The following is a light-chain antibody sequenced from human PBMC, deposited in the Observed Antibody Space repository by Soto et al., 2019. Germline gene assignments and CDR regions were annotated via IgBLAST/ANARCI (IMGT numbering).Light chain of an antibody. J-gene: IGKJ1*01. CDR3: QQYDSSPWT. CDR2: GAS. CDR1: QSVSSSF. V-gene: IGKV3-20*01. Sequence: EIVLTQSAGTLSLSPGERATLSFRASQSVSSSFLAWYQQKPGQAPRLLIYGASSRATGIPDRFSGSGSGTDFTLSISGLEPEDFAMYYCQQYDSSPWTFGQGTKVEIK.